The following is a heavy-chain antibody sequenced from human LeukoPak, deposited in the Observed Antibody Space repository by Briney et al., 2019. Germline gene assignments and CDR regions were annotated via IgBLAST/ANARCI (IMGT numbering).Heavy chain of an antibody. CDR1: GFTFSNYA. Sequence: PGGSLRLSCAASGFTFSNYAMSRVRQAPGTGLEWVSGISGSGSDTYYADSVKGRFTISRDNSKNTLYLQMNRLRAEDTAVYYCAKRQAYGHIDYWGQGTLVTVSS. CDR2: ISGSGSDT. J-gene: IGHJ4*02. V-gene: IGHV3-23*01. D-gene: IGHD3-16*01. CDR3: AKRQAYGHIDY.